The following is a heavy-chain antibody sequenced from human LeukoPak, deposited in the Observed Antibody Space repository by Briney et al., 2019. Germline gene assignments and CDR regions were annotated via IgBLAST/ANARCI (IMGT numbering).Heavy chain of an antibody. J-gene: IGHJ4*02. V-gene: IGHV4-34*01. D-gene: IGHD6-19*01. CDR2: INHSGST. CDR3: AREPSSGWVDY. CDR1: GGSFSGYY. Sequence: SETLSLTCAVYGGSFSGYYWSWIRQPPGKGLEWIGEINHSGSTNYNPSLKSRVTISVDTSKNQFSLKLSSVTAADTAVYYCAREPSSGWVDYWGQGTLVTVSS.